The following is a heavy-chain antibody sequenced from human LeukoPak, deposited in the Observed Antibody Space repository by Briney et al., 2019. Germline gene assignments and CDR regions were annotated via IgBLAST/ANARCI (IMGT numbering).Heavy chain of an antibody. CDR3: ARTPRDCSSTSCYIFDY. CDR1: GFTFSDYY. V-gene: IGHV3-11*01. Sequence: GGSLRLSCAASGFTFSDYYMSWIRQAPGKGLEWVSYISSSGSTIYYADSVKGRLAISRDNAKNSLYLQMNSLRAEDTAVYYCARTPRDCSSTSCYIFDYWGQGTLVTVSS. J-gene: IGHJ4*02. CDR2: ISSSGSTI. D-gene: IGHD2-2*02.